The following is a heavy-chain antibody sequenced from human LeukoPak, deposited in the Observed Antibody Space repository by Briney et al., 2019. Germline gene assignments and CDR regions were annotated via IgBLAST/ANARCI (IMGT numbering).Heavy chain of an antibody. J-gene: IGHJ4*02. Sequence: RPSQTLSLTCTVSGGSISSGDYYWSWIRQPPGKGLEWIGYIYYSGSTYYNPSLKSRVTISVDTSKNQFSLKLSSVTAADTAVYYCARGDLWFGELREWGQGTLVTVSS. D-gene: IGHD3-10*01. CDR2: IYYSGST. V-gene: IGHV4-30-4*01. CDR3: ARGDLWFGELRE. CDR1: GGSISSGDYY.